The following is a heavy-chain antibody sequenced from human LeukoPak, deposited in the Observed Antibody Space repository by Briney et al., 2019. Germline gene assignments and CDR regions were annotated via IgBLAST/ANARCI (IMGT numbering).Heavy chain of an antibody. CDR3: ARASDYGDYAGPQDY. CDR2: ISAYNGNT. V-gene: IGHV1-18*04. D-gene: IGHD4-17*01. Sequence: GASVKVSCKASGYTFTGYYMHWVRQAPGQGLEWMGWISAYNGNTNYAQKLQGRVTMTTDTSTSTAYMELRSLRSDDTAVYYCARASDYGDYAGPQDYWGQGTLVTVSS. J-gene: IGHJ4*02. CDR1: GYTFTGYY.